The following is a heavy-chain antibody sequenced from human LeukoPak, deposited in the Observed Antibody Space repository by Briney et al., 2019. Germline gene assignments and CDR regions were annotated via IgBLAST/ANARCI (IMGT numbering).Heavy chain of an antibody. Sequence: SGGSLRLSCAASGFTFSSYGMHWVRQAPGKGLEWVAVIWYDGSKEYYADSVRGRFTISRDNSKNTMYLQMNNLRGEDTALYYCAKEQRWLQAELDHWGQGAPVTVSS. V-gene: IGHV3-33*06. CDR3: AKEQRWLQAELDH. CDR2: IWYDGSKE. D-gene: IGHD5-24*01. CDR1: GFTFSSYG. J-gene: IGHJ4*02.